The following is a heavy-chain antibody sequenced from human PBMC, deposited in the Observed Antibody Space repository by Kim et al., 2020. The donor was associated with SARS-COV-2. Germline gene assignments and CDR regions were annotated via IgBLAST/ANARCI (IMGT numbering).Heavy chain of an antibody. D-gene: IGHD3-10*01. CDR3: ARDLAWHGSGGRFDP. CDR2: IKQDGSEK. J-gene: IGHJ5*02. V-gene: IGHV3-7*01. Sequence: GGSLRLSCAASGFTFSSYWMSWVRQAPGKGLEWVANIKQDGSEKYYVDSVKGRFTISRDNAKNSLYLQMNSLRAEDTAVYYCARDLAWHGSGGRFDPWGQGTLVTVSS. CDR1: GFTFSSYW.